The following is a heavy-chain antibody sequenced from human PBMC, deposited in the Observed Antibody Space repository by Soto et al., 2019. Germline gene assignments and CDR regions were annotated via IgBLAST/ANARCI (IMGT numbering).Heavy chain of an antibody. CDR2: INAGNGNT. CDR3: AREYRYCSSTSCHYYGMDV. CDR1: GYTFTSYA. Sequence: ASVKVSCKASGYTFTSYAIHWVRQAPGQRLEWMGWINAGNGNTKYSQKFQGRVTITRDTSASTAYMELSSLRSEDTAVYYCAREYRYCSSTSCHYYGMDVWGQGTPMTV. J-gene: IGHJ6*02. V-gene: IGHV1-3*01. D-gene: IGHD2-2*01.